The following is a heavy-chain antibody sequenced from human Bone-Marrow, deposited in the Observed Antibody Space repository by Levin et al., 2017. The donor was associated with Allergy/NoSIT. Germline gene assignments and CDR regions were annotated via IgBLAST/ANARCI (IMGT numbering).Heavy chain of an antibody. CDR2: IFQSGKT. Sequence: KTSETLSLTCGVSGYAISSGYYWGWIRQPPGKGLEWIGSIFQSGKTYYNPSLRSRVTISVDTSKNRFSLKLTSVTAADTAVYYCARDRRGSGSGGYYNVVDYWGQGTLVTVSS. D-gene: IGHD3-10*01. CDR3: ARDRRGSGSGGYYNVVDY. V-gene: IGHV4-38-2*02. J-gene: IGHJ4*02. CDR1: GYAISSGYY.